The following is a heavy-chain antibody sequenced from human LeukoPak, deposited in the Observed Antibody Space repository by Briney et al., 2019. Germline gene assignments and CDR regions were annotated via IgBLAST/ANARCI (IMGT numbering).Heavy chain of an antibody. V-gene: IGHV4-59*08. Sequence: SETLSLTCTVSGGSISSYCWSWIRQPPGKGLEWIGYIYYSGSTNYNPSLKSRVTISVDTSKNQFSLKLSSVTAADTAVYYCARGLGMDAWGQGTTVTVSS. CDR1: GGSISSYC. CDR2: IYYSGST. J-gene: IGHJ6*02. CDR3: ARGLGMDA.